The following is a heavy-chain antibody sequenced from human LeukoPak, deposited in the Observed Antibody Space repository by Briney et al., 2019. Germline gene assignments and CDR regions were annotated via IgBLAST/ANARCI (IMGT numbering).Heavy chain of an antibody. D-gene: IGHD2-2*02. J-gene: IGHJ6*02. V-gene: IGHV4-34*01. CDR2: INHSGST. Sequence: SETLSLTCAVYGGSFSGYYWSWIRQPPGKGLEWIGEINHSGSTNYNPSLKSRVTISVDTSKNQFYLKLSSVTAADTAVYYCASRDCSSTSCYRKKRNYYYYYGMDVWGQGTTVTVSS. CDR1: GGSFSGYY. CDR3: ASRDCSSTSCYRKKRNYYYYYGMDV.